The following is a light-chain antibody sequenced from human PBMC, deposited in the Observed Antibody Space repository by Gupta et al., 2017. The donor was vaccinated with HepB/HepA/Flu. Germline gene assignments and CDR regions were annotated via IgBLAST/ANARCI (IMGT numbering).Light chain of an antibody. Sequence: DIQMTQSPSTLSASVGDRVTITCRASQSISNWLAWYQQKAGKAPKLMIYKASRVESGVPVRFSGSGYGKEFTLTISRLQHDDFATYYGQQYNSQGTFGQGTKVEIK. J-gene: IGKJ1*01. CDR2: KAS. V-gene: IGKV1-5*03. CDR1: QSISNW. CDR3: QQYNSQGT.